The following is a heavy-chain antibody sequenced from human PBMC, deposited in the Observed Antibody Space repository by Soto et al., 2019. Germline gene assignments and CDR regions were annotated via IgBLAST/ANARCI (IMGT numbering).Heavy chain of an antibody. D-gene: IGHD3-3*01. CDR1: GFTFSSYA. CDR2: ISYDGSNK. J-gene: IGHJ6*02. Sequence: GGSLRLSCAASGFTFSSYAMHWVRQAPGKGLEWVAVISYDGSNKYYADSVKGRFTISRDNSKNTLYLQMNSLRAEDTAVYYCARDYLPIRYYDFWSGYPIRYYGMDVWGQGTTVTVSS. CDR3: ARDYLPIRYYDFWSGYPIRYYGMDV. V-gene: IGHV3-30-3*01.